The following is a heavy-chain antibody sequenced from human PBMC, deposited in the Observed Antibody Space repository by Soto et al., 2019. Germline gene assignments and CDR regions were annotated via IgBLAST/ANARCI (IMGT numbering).Heavy chain of an antibody. CDR2: ISSTTNYI. V-gene: IGHV3-21*06. J-gene: IGHJ4*02. Sequence: SLRLSCAASGFTFSSYGMNWVRQAPGKGLEWVSSISSTTNYIYYGDSMKGRFTISRDNAKNSLYLEMNSLRAEDTAVYYCARESEDLTSNFDYWGQGTLVTVSS. CDR1: GFTFSSYG. CDR3: ARESEDLTSNFDY.